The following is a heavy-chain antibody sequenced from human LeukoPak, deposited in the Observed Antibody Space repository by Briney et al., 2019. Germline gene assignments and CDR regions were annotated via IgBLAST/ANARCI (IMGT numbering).Heavy chain of an antibody. J-gene: IGHJ4*02. D-gene: IGHD3-3*01. V-gene: IGHV4-59*08. CDR1: GGSISSYY. Sequence: SETLSLTCTVSGGSISSYYWSWIRQPPGKGLEWIGYIYYSGSTNYNPSLKSRVTISVDTSKNQFSLKLSSVTAADTAVYYCARSSGGLYFWGQGTLVTVSS. CDR3: ARSSGGLYF. CDR2: IYYSGST.